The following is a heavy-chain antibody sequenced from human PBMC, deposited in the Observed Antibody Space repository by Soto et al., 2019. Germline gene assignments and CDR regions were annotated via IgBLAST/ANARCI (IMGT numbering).Heavy chain of an antibody. J-gene: IGHJ6*02. V-gene: IGHV1-58*01. CDR2: IVVGSGNT. Sequence: SVKVSCKASGFTFTSSAVQWVRQARGQRLEWIGWIVVGSGNTNYAQKFQERVTITRDMSTSTAYMELSSLRSEDTSVYYCAAGTGGTYYVFWSGQPDYYYGMDVWGQGTTVTVSS. CDR3: AAGTGGTYYVFWSGQPDYYYGMDV. D-gene: IGHD3-3*01. CDR1: GFTFTSSA.